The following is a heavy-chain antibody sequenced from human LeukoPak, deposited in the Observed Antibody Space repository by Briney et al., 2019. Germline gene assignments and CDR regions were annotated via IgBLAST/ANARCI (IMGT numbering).Heavy chain of an antibody. D-gene: IGHD3-22*01. J-gene: IGHJ4*02. Sequence: SETLSLTCTVSGGSISSYYWSWIRQPPGKGLEWIGYIYYSGSTNYNPSLKSRVTISVDTSKNQFSLRLSSVTAADTAVYYCTTGPDYYNSSSYYSRYWGQGTLVTVSS. CDR2: IYYSGST. CDR1: GGSISSYY. CDR3: TTGPDYYNSSSYYSRY. V-gene: IGHV4-59*12.